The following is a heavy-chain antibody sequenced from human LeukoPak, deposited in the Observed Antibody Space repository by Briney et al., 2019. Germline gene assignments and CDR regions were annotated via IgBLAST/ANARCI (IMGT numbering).Heavy chain of an antibody. J-gene: IGHJ4*02. D-gene: IGHD6-19*01. CDR1: GGSISSSNYY. CDR2: IYYSGST. CDR3: XXAVGWQVFPFGY. Sequence: SETLSLTCTVSGGSISSSNYYWGWIRQPPGKGLEWIGSIYYSGSTYYNPSLKSRVTISVDTSKHQFSLKLSSVTAADTAVYXXXXAVGWQVFPFGYWGLGTLVTVSS. V-gene: IGHV4-39*07.